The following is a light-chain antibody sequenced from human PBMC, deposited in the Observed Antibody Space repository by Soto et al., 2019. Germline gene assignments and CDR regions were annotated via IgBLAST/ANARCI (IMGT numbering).Light chain of an antibody. CDR2: GVS. CDR1: QSVSSNY. V-gene: IGKV3-20*01. J-gene: IGKJ1*01. CDR3: QQYGDSPPWT. Sequence: EIVLTQSPGTLSLSPGERATLSCRASQSVSSNYLAWYQQKAGQAPRLLIYGVSSRATGIPDRFSGSGSGTDFTLNISRLEPEDVAVYYCQQYGDSPPWTFGQGTKVEIK.